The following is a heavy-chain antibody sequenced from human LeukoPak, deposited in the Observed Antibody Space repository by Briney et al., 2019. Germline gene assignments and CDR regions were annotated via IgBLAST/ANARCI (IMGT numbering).Heavy chain of an antibody. D-gene: IGHD3-10*01. Sequence: GGSLRLSCAASGFTFSSYTMNWVRQAPGKGLEWVAFIRYNGNNQYYADSVKGRFTISRDNSKNTLYLQMNSLKGDDTAVYYCAKDSAFYYIDVWGKGTTVIISS. CDR2: IRYNGNNQ. CDR3: AKDSAFYYIDV. V-gene: IGHV3-30*02. CDR1: GFTFSSYT. J-gene: IGHJ6*03.